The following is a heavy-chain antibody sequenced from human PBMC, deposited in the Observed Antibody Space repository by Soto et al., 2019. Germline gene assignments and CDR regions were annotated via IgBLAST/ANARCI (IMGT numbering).Heavy chain of an antibody. CDR1: GGSVSSGDYY. CDR3: ARIPVDTSMIYWLDP. D-gene: IGHD5-18*01. J-gene: IGHJ5*02. Sequence: SETLSLTCTVSGGSVSSGDYYWSWIRQPPGKGLEWIGYIYYSGNTNYNPSLKSRVIISVDTSENLSSLKLSSVTAADTAVYYCARIPVDTSMIYWLDPWGQGTLVTVSS. V-gene: IGHV4-61*08. CDR2: IYYSGNT.